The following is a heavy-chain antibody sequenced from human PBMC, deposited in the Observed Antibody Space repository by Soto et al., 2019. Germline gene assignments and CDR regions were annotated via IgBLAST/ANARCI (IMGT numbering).Heavy chain of an antibody. CDR2: IQTNGNT. V-gene: IGHV4-4*07. J-gene: IGHJ5*02. Sequence: SETLSLTCSVSGGSLSGYHWSWIRQPAGKGLEWLGCIQTNGNTDYDPSLKSRVTISIDTSKNQFSLKVTSVTAADTAVYFCAKGAGPPWFDPWGQGTLVTVSS. CDR3: AKGAGPPWFDP. CDR1: GGSLSGYH.